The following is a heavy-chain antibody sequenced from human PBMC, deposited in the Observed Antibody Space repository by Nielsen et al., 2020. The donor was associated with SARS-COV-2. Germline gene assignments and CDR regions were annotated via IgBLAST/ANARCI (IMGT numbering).Heavy chain of an antibody. CDR3: ARDYYYDSSGYIAVVYYFDY. CDR1: GFTFSSYA. V-gene: IGHV3-23*01. D-gene: IGHD3-22*01. J-gene: IGHJ4*02. Sequence: GGSLRLSCAASGFTFSSYAMGWVRQAPGKGLEWVSAISGSGGSTYYADSVKGRFTISRDNSKNTLYLQMNSLRAEDTAVYYCARDYYYDSSGYIAVVYYFDYWGQGTLVTVSS. CDR2: ISGSGGST.